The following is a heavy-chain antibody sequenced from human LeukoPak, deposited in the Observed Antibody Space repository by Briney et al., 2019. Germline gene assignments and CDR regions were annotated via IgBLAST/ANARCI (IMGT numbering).Heavy chain of an antibody. CDR2: FDPEDGET. D-gene: IGHD5-18*01. J-gene: IGHJ6*02. CDR1: GYTLTELS. Sequence: ASVKVSCKVSGYTLTELSMHWVRQAPGKGLEWMGGFDPEDGETIYAQKFQGRVTMTEDTSTDTAYMELSSLRSEDTAVYYCATEGPSYGRPYYYYGMDVWGRGTTVTVSS. CDR3: ATEGPSYGRPYYYYGMDV. V-gene: IGHV1-24*01.